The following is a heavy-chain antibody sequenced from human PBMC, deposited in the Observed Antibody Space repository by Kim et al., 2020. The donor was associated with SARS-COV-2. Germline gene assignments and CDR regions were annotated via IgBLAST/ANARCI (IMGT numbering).Heavy chain of an antibody. CDR2: NT. D-gene: IGHD3-10*01. V-gene: IGHV1-18*01. CDR3: ANQTPMGAFDI. Sequence: NTNYKQNFQGRVTVTTDTSTSTAYMELRSLTSDDTAVYYCANQTPMGAFDIWGQGTMVTVSS. J-gene: IGHJ3*02.